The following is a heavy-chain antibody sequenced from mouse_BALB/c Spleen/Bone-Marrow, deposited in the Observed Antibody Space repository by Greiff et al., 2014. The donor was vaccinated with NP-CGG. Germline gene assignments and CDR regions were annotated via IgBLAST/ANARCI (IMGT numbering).Heavy chain of an antibody. Sequence: VKLVETGAELARPGASVKMSCKASGYTFTSYTIHWVKQRPGQGLEWIGYINPSSDYTNYNQKFKDKATLTADKSSSTAYMQLSSLTSEDSAVYYCAREGLRAWFVYWGQGTQVTVSA. CDR3: AREGLRAWFVY. CDR1: GYTFTSYT. D-gene: IGHD2-4*01. CDR2: INPSSDYT. V-gene: IGHV1-4*01. J-gene: IGHJ3*01.